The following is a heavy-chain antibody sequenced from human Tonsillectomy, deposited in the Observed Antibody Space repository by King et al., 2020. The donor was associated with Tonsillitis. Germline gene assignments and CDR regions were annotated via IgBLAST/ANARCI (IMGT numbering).Heavy chain of an antibody. CDR2: IYYSGST. CDR3: ARHEGYRNNWFDP. V-gene: IGHV4-59*08. Sequence: QLQESGPGLVKPSETLSLTCSVSGGSISSYYWSWIRQPPGKGLEWIGYIYYSGSTNYNPSLKGRVTISMDTSKSQFSLKLSSVTAADTAVYHCARHEGYRNNWFDPWGQGTLVTVSS. CDR1: GGSISSYY. D-gene: IGHD6-13*01. J-gene: IGHJ5*02.